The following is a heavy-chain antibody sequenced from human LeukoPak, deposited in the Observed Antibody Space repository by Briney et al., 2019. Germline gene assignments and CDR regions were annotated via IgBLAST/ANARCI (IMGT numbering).Heavy chain of an antibody. V-gene: IGHV4-34*01. CDR2: INHSGST. Sequence: SETLSLTCAVYGGSFSGYYWSWIRQPPGKGLEWIGEINHSGSTNYNPSLKSRVTISVDTSKNQFSLKLSSVTAADTAVYYCAKHYMGSYDNRGLDYWGQGTLVTVSS. J-gene: IGHJ4*02. CDR1: GGSFSGYY. D-gene: IGHD3-10*01. CDR3: AKHYMGSYDNRGLDY.